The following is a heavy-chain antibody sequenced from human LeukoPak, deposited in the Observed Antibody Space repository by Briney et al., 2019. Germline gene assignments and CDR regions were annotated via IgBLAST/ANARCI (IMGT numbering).Heavy chain of an antibody. CDR3: AREGGPYSSTLRGC. V-gene: IGHV3-53*01. Sequence: GGSLRLSCVVSGFTFSGNYMSWVRQAPGKGGEGVSDMYSNGSTDYSDSVRGGLTISRDNCKKKRYLQMNSLRAEDTAVYYCAREGGPYSSTLRGCWGQGTLVTVSS. CDR1: GFTFSGNY. J-gene: IGHJ4*02. D-gene: IGHD2-2*01. CDR2: MYSNGST.